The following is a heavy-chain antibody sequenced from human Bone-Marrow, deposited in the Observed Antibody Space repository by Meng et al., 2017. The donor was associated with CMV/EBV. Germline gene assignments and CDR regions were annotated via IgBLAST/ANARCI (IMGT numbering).Heavy chain of an antibody. J-gene: IGHJ4*02. D-gene: IGHD7-27*01. V-gene: IGHV4-34*01. CDR2: ISHSGST. Sequence: SQTLSLTCAVYGGSFSGYYWSWIRQPPGKGLEWIGEISHSGSTNYNPSLKSRVTISVDTSKNQFSLRLGSVTAADTAMFYCARGPGDIWGWDYYFDFWGQGTLVTVSS. CDR3: ARGPGDIWGWDYYFDF. CDR1: GGSFSGYY.